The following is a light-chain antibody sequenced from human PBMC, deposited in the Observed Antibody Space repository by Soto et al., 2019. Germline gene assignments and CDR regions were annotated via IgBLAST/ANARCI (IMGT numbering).Light chain of an antibody. CDR3: QQYGTSPPVYA. CDR1: QSVSNTY. CDR2: HAS. V-gene: IGKV3-20*01. Sequence: EIVLTQSPGTLSLSPGGRATLSCRTSQSVSNTYLAWYQQKPGQAPRLLIYHASSRATGIPDRFSGSGSGTDFTLTISRLEPEDFAVYYCQQYGTSPPVYAFGQGTKLEI. J-gene: IGKJ2*01.